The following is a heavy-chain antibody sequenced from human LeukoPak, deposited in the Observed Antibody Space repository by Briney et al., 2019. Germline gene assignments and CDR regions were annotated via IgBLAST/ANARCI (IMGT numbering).Heavy chain of an antibody. V-gene: IGHV4-59*08. Sequence: SETLSLTFTVSGGSISSYYWSWIRQPPGKGLEWIGYIYYSGSTNYNPSLKSRVTISVDTSKNQFSLKLSSVTAADTAVYYCARLVYSSGWYRLDYWGQGTLVTVSS. D-gene: IGHD6-19*01. CDR2: IYYSGST. J-gene: IGHJ4*02. CDR3: ARLVYSSGWYRLDY. CDR1: GGSISSYY.